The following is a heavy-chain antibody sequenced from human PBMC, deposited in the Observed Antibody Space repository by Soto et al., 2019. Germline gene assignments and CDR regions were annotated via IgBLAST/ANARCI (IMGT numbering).Heavy chain of an antibody. CDR3: VIWPPFYFDY. J-gene: IGHJ4*02. V-gene: IGHV3-23*01. D-gene: IGHD2-21*01. CDR2: LSGRGGST. CDR1: GFTFSSYA. Sequence: EVQLLEPGGGLVQPGGSLRLSCAASGFTFSSYAMSWVLQAPGKGLEWVSALSGRGGSTYYADSVKGRFTISRDNSKNTLYLQMNSLRVEDTAVYYCVIWPPFYFDYWGQGTLVTVSS.